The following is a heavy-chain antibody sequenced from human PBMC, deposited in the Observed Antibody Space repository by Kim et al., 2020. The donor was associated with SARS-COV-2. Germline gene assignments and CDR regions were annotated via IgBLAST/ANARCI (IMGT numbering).Heavy chain of an antibody. CDR1: GYTFTSYA. Sequence: ASVKVSCKASGYTFTSYAMNWVRQAPGQGLEWMGWINTNTGNPTYAQGFTGRFVFSLDTSVSTAYLQISTLKAEDTAVYYCARSYCSSASCHEPFDIWGLGTMVTVSS. J-gene: IGHJ3*02. D-gene: IGHD2-2*01. V-gene: IGHV7-4-1*02. CDR2: INTNTGNP. CDR3: ARSYCSSASCHEPFDI.